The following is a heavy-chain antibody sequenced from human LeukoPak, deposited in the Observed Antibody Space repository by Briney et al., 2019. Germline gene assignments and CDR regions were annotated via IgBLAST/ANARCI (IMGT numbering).Heavy chain of an antibody. CDR3: AKGSFGVVIINILDY. V-gene: IGHV3-9*01. D-gene: IGHD3-3*01. CDR1: GFTFDDYG. J-gene: IGHJ4*02. Sequence: GGSLRLSCAASGFTFDDYGMHWVRQAPGKGLEWVSSISWNTGNIGYADSVKGRFTISRDNAKNFLYLRMNSLRTEDTALYYCAKGSFGVVIINILDYWGQGTLVTVSS. CDR2: ISWNTGNI.